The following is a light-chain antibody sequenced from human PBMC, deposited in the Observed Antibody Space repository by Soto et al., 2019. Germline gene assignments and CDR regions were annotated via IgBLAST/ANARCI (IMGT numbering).Light chain of an antibody. CDR2: SNN. CDR1: SSNIGSNT. Sequence: QSVLTQPPSASGTPGQRVTISYSGSSSNIGSNTVNWYQQLPGTAPKLLIHSNNQRPSGVPDRFSGSKSGTSASLAISGLQSEDEADYYCAAWDDSLNVPYVFGTGTKVTVL. CDR3: AAWDDSLNVPYV. V-gene: IGLV1-44*01. J-gene: IGLJ1*01.